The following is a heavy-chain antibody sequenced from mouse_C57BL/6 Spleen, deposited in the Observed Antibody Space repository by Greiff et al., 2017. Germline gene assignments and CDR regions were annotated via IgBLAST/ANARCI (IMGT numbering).Heavy chain of an antibody. CDR3: ARLRRDLGYWYFDV. J-gene: IGHJ1*03. D-gene: IGHD1-2*01. CDR1: GYTFTSYW. V-gene: IGHV1-52*01. CDR2: IDPSDSET. Sequence: QVQLQQPGAELVRPGSSVKLSCKASGYTFTSYWMHWVKQRPIQGLEWIGNIDPSDSETHYNQKFKDKATLPVDKSSSTAYMQRSSLTSEDSAVYYCARLRRDLGYWYFDVWGTGTTVTVSS.